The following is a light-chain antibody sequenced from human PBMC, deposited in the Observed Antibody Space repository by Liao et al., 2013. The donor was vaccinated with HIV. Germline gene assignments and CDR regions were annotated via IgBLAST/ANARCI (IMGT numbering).Light chain of an antibody. Sequence: SYVLTQPPSVSVAPGKTATITCGGNIGSQSVHWYQRRPGQAPILIIFYDTERSSGVPGRFSGSTSETTATLTISRVEAGDEADYYCQVWDSNTDHQVFGGGTKLTVL. CDR2: YDT. CDR1: IGSQS. J-gene: IGLJ2*01. CDR3: QVWDSNTDHQV. V-gene: IGLV3-21*04.